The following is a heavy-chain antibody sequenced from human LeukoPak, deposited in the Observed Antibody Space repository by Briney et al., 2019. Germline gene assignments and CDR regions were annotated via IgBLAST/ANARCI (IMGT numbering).Heavy chain of an antibody. Sequence: GASVKVSCKASGYIFTSYAMHWVRQAPGQRLEWMGWINAGNGNTNYAQKLQGRVTMTTDTSTSTAYMELRSLRSDDTAVYYCARDVLGPLGVRESDYWGQGTLVTVSS. J-gene: IGHJ4*02. D-gene: IGHD3-10*01. CDR2: INAGNGNT. CDR3: ARDVLGPLGVRESDY. V-gene: IGHV1-3*01. CDR1: GYIFTSYA.